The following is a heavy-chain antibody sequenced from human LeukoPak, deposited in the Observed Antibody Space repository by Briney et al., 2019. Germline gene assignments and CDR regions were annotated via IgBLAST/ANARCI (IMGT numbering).Heavy chain of an antibody. V-gene: IGHV3-74*01. D-gene: IGHD6-6*01. J-gene: IGHJ4*02. CDR1: GFTFSSYS. CDR3: ARGPNSNWSGLDF. Sequence: GGSLRLSCAASGFTFSSYSMNWVRQAPGKGLVWVSRISPTGSTTSYADSVKGRFTVSRDNAKNTLYLQVNNLRAEDTAVYYCARGPNSNWSGLDFWGQGTLLTVSS. CDR2: ISPTGSTT.